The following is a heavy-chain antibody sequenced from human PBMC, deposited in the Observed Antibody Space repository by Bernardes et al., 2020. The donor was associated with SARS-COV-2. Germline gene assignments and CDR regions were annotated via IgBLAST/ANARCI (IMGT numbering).Heavy chain of an antibody. J-gene: IGHJ6*02. V-gene: IGHV4-61*02. CDR1: GGSISSGSYY. CDR2: IYTSGST. CDR3: ARGSITMVRGVIFYYGMDD. Sequence: SETLSLTCTVSGGSISSGSYYWSWIRQPAGKGLEWIGRIYTSGSTNYNPYLKSRVTISVDTSKNQFSLKLSSVTAADTAVYYCARGSITMVRGVIFYYGMDDWRQGTTVTVSS. D-gene: IGHD3-10*01.